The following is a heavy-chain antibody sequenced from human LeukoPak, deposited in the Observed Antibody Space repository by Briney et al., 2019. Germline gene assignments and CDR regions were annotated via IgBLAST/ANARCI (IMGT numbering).Heavy chain of an antibody. J-gene: IGHJ4*02. CDR1: GYTFTSYY. CDR2: INPSGGST. D-gene: IGHD5-24*01. Sequence: ASVKLSCKASGYTFTSYYMHWVRQAPGQGLEWMGVINPSGGSTSYAQKFQGRVTMTRDTSTSTVYMELSSLRSEDTAVYYCARAGVRRDGYTVDRWGQGTLVTVSA. CDR3: ARAGVRRDGYTVDR. V-gene: IGHV1-46*01.